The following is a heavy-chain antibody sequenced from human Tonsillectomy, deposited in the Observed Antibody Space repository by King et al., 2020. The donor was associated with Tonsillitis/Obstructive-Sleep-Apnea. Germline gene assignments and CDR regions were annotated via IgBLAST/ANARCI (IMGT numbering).Heavy chain of an antibody. CDR1: GFTFSSYG. Sequence: QLVQSGGGVVQPGRSLRLSCAASGFTFSSYGMHWVRQAPGKGLEWVAVISYDGSNKYYADSGRGRFTISRDNSKNTLYLQMNSLRAEDTAVYYCAKDFQGYCSSTSCYDSPDYWGQGTLVTVSS. V-gene: IGHV3-30*18. D-gene: IGHD2-2*01. CDR3: AKDFQGYCSSTSCYDSPDY. CDR2: ISYDGSNK. J-gene: IGHJ4*02.